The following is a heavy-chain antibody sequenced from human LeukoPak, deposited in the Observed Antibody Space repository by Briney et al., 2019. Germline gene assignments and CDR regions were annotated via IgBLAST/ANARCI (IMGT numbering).Heavy chain of an antibody. CDR3: ARELLAAAGTNWFDP. CDR1: GYTFTNYY. CDR2: INPNNGGT. D-gene: IGHD6-13*01. J-gene: IGHJ5*02. V-gene: IGHV1-2*02. Sequence: ASVKVSCKASGYTFTNYYMHWVRQAPGQGLEWMGGINPNNGGTNYAQQFQGRVTMTRDTSISTAYMELSRLRSDDTAVYYCARELLAAAGTNWFDPWGQGTLVTVSS.